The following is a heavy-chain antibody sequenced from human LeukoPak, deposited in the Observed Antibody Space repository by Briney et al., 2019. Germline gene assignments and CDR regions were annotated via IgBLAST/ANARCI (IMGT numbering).Heavy chain of an antibody. Sequence: PGGSLRLSYAASGFTFSSYGMSWVRQAPGKGLEWVSVISGSGGSTYYADSVKGRFTISRDNSKNTLYLQMNSLRAEDTAVYYCAKALSGSYSRLAYWGQGTLVAVSS. J-gene: IGHJ4*02. CDR2: ISGSGGST. CDR1: GFTFSSYG. D-gene: IGHD1-26*01. V-gene: IGHV3-23*01. CDR3: AKALSGSYSRLAY.